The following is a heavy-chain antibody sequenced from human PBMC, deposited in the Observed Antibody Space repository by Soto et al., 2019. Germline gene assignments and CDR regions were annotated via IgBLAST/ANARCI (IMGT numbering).Heavy chain of an antibody. CDR3: ARDFYGGYTYGPGDY. J-gene: IGHJ4*02. Sequence: PGWSLRLACASSVLMFIAYWMSWVRQAPGKGLEWVANIHGDGGKIYYVDSVKGRFTISRDNAKRSLYLQMKSLRAEDTAVYYCARDFYGGYTYGPGDYWGQGALVTVSS. CDR2: IHGDGGKI. CDR1: VLMFIAYW. V-gene: IGHV3-7*01. D-gene: IGHD5-18*01.